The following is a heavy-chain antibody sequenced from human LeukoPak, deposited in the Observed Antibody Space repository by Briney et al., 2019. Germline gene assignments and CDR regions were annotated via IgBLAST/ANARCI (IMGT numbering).Heavy chain of an antibody. CDR2: ISGSGGST. CDR3: ARDKGATMDFDY. J-gene: IGHJ4*02. D-gene: IGHD1-26*01. CDR1: GFTFSSYA. Sequence: GGSLRLSCAASGFTFSSYAMSWVRQAPGKGLEWVSAISGSGGSTYYADSVKGRFTIPRDNAKNSLYLQMNSLRAEDTAVYYCARDKGATMDFDYWGQGTLVTVSS. V-gene: IGHV3-23*01.